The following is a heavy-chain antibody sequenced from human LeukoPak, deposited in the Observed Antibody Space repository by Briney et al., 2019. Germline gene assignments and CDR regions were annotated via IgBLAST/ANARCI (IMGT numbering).Heavy chain of an antibody. CDR2: IYHSGST. J-gene: IGHJ5*02. CDR3: ARTERSTMVRGVSNNWFDP. CDR1: GYSISSGYY. D-gene: IGHD3-10*01. Sequence: NPSETLSLTCTVSGYSISSGYYWGWIRPPPGKGLEWIGSIYHSGSTNYNPSLKSRVTISVDTSKNQFSLKLSSVTAADTAVYYCARTERSTMVRGVSNNWFDPWGQGTLVTVSS. V-gene: IGHV4-38-2*02.